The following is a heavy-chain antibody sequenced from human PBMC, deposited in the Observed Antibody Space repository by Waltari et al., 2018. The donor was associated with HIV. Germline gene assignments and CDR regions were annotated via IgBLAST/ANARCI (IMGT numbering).Heavy chain of an antibody. CDR1: GYSISSGYY. J-gene: IGHJ2*01. CDR2: MDHSGST. Sequence: QVQLQESGAGLVKHSETLYLTCTVSGYSISSGYYWGWIRPPPGKGLEWMGRMDHSGSTYYNPSIGSRGTSTVDAYKKQFSLKLSSVTAADTAVYYCASISGEYWYVGLWGCGTLVTVCS. CDR3: ASISGEYWYVGL. D-gene: IGHD2-21*01. V-gene: IGHV4-38-2*02.